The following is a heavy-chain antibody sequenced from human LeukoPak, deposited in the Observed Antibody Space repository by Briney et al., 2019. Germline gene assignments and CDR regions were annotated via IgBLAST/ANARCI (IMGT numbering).Heavy chain of an antibody. V-gene: IGHV5-51*01. Sequence: GESLKISCKGSGYSFTSYWIGWVRQMPGKGLEWMGIIYPGDSDTRYSPSFQGQVTISADKSISTAYLQWSSLKASDTAMYYCARQPDDYYDSSGPAYWGQGTLVTVSS. J-gene: IGHJ4*02. CDR2: IYPGDSDT. CDR1: GYSFTSYW. D-gene: IGHD3-22*01. CDR3: ARQPDDYYDSSGPAY.